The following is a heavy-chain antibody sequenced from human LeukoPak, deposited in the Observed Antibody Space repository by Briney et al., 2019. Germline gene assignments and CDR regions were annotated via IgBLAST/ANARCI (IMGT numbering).Heavy chain of an antibody. V-gene: IGHV4-34*01. Sequence: WETLSLTCVVNGGSFSGYYWSWIRQPPGKGLEWIGEIDQSGTTNYNPSLKSRVAISIDTSKKQFSLTLTSMTAADTAVYYCARVPHYYFGYGYFDTWGQGTRVTVSS. CDR2: IDQSGTT. CDR3: ARVPHYYFGYGYFDT. CDR1: GGSFSGYY. J-gene: IGHJ4*02. D-gene: IGHD3/OR15-3a*01.